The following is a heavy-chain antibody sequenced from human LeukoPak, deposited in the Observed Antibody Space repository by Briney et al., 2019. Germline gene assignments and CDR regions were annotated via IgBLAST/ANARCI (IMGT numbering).Heavy chain of an antibody. J-gene: IGHJ3*02. CDR1: GGSFSGYY. D-gene: IGHD3-22*01. V-gene: IGHV4-34*01. CDR3: ARTYYDASGYSDAFDI. Sequence: AAETLSLTCAVYGGSFSGYYWSWIRQPPGKGLEWIGERNHSGSTNYNPSLKSRVTISVDTSKNQFSLKLSSVTGADTAVYYCARTYYDASGYSDAFDIWGQGTMVTVSS. CDR2: RNHSGST.